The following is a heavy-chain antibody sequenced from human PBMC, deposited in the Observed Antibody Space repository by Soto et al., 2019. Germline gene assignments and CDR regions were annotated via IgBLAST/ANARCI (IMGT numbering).Heavy chain of an antibody. J-gene: IGHJ1*01. CDR3: ARGRPPYYYDSSGYLKRGVCQH. D-gene: IGHD3-22*01. V-gene: IGHV4-34*01. Sequence: SETLSLTCAVYGGSFSGYYWSWIRQPPGKGLEWIGEINHSGSTNYNPSLKSRVTISVDTSKNQFSLKLSSVTAADTAVYYCARGRPPYYYDSSGYLKRGVCQHWGQGTLVTVS. CDR1: GGSFSGYY. CDR2: INHSGST.